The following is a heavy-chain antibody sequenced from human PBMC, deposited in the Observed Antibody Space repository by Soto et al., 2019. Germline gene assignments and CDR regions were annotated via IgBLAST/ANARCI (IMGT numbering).Heavy chain of an antibody. CDR1: GFTFSSYG. D-gene: IGHD6-6*01. CDR3: ARGSSVGYYMGV. V-gene: IGHV3-33*01. J-gene: IGHJ6*03. CDR2: IWYDGSNK. Sequence: GGSLRLSCAASGFTFSSYGMHWVRQAPGKGLEWVAVIWYDGSNKYYVDSVKGRFTISRDNSKNTLYLQMNSLRAEDTAVYYCARGSSVGYYMGVWGKGTTVTVSS.